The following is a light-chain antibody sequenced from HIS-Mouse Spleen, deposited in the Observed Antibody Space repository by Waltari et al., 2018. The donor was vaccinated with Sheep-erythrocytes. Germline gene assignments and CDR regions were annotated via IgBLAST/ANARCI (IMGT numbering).Light chain of an antibody. Sequence: SYELTQPPSVSVSPGQTASITCSADKLGDKYACWYQQKPGQSPVLVIYQDSKRPSGIPERFSGSNPGNTATLTISGTQAMDEADYYCQAWDSSTAWVFGGGTKLTVL. CDR2: QDS. V-gene: IGLV3-1*01. J-gene: IGLJ3*02. CDR1: KLGDKY. CDR3: QAWDSSTAWV.